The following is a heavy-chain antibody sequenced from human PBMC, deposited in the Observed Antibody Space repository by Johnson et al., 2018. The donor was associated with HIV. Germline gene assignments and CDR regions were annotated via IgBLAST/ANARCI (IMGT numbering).Heavy chain of an antibody. Sequence: VQLVESGGGVVRPGGSLRLSCAASGFTFDDYGMSWVRQAPGKGLEWVSGINWNGGSTGYADSVKGRFTISRDNSKNSLYLQMNSLRAEDTALYYCARGIMITFGGVIAHEAFDIWGQGTMVTVSS. J-gene: IGHJ3*02. D-gene: IGHD3-16*02. CDR2: INWNGGST. CDR1: GFTFDDYG. V-gene: IGHV3-20*04. CDR3: ARGIMITFGGVIAHEAFDI.